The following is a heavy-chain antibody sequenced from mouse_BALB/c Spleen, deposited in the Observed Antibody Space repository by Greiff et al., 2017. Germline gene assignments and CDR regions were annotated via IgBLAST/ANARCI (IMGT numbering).Heavy chain of an antibody. D-gene: IGHD2-10*02. CDR3: ARAKYGNYVWYFDV. CDR2: IWGDGST. CDR1: GFSLTGYG. Sequence: VQRVESGPGLVAPSQSLSITCTVSGFSLTGYGVNWVRQPPGKGLEWLGMIWGDGSTDYNSALKSRLSISKDNSKSQVFLKMNSLQTDDTARYYCARAKYGNYVWYFDVWGAGTTVTVSS. J-gene: IGHJ1*01. V-gene: IGHV2-6-7*01.